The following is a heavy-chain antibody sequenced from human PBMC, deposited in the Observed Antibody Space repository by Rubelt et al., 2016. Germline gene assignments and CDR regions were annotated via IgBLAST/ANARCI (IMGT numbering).Heavy chain of an antibody. Sequence: RYWMHWVRQAPGKGLVWVSRINTDGSTSYADSVKGRFTISRDNAKNSLYLQTNSLRAEDTAVYYCARMMSMTTVTTSYYYGMDVWGQGTTVTVSS. CDR1: RYW. CDR3: ARMMSMTTVTTSYYYGMDV. V-gene: IGHV3-74*01. CDR2: INTDGST. D-gene: IGHD4-17*01. J-gene: IGHJ6*02.